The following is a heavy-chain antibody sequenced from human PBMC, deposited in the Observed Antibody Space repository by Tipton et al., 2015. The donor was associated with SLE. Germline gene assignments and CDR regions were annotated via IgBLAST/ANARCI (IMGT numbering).Heavy chain of an antibody. CDR1: GGSISSYY. V-gene: IGHV4-59*01. CDR3: AKESHYYDSSGQWYFDY. D-gene: IGHD3-22*01. CDR2: IYYSGST. Sequence: TLSLTCTVSGGSISSYYWSWIRQPPGKGLEWIGYIYYSGSTNYNPSLKSRVTISVDTSKKQFSLKLSSVTAADTAVYYCAKESHYYDSSGQWYFDYWGQGTLVTVSS. J-gene: IGHJ4*02.